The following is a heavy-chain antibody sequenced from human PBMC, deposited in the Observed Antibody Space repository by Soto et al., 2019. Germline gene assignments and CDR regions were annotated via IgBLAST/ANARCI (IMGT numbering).Heavy chain of an antibody. CDR1: GFTFSSYA. V-gene: IGHV3-23*01. CDR2: ISGSGGST. CDR3: AKSVKVRAAAGTDFDY. Sequence: GGSLRLSCAASGFTFSSYAMSWVRQAPGKGLEWVSAISGSGGSTYYADSVKGRFTISRDNSKNTLYLQMNSLRAEDTAVYYCAKSVKVRAAAGTDFDYWGQGTLVTVSS. J-gene: IGHJ4*02. D-gene: IGHD6-13*01.